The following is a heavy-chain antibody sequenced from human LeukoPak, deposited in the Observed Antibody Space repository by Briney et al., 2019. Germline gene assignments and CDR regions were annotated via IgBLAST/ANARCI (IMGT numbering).Heavy chain of an antibody. D-gene: IGHD3-10*01. CDR3: TRDLVYGSGSSDY. CDR2: IYSGGST. V-gene: IGHV3-53*01. J-gene: IGHJ4*02. CDR1: GFTVSSNY. Sequence: GGSLRLSCAASGFTVSSNYMSWVGQAPGKGLEWVSVIYSGGSTYYADSVKGRFTISRDNSKNTLYLQMNSLRAEDTAVYYCTRDLVYGSGSSDYWGQGTLVTVSS.